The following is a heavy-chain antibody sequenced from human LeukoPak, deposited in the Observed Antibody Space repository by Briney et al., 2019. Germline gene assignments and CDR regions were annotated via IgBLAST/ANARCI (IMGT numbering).Heavy chain of an antibody. CDR3: ARELFAAVAARPGHYYYYYMDV. Sequence: GGSLRLSCAASGFTFSSYSMTWVRQAPGKGLEWVSSISSSSSYIYYADSVKGRFTISRENAKNSLYLQMNSLRAEDTAVYYCARELFAAVAARPGHYYYYYMDVWGKGTTVTVSS. D-gene: IGHD6-6*01. CDR2: ISSSSSYI. CDR1: GFTFSSYS. J-gene: IGHJ6*03. V-gene: IGHV3-21*01.